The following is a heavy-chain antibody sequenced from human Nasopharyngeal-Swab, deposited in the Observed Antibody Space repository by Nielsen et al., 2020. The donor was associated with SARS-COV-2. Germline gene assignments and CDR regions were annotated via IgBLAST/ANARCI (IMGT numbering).Heavy chain of an antibody. V-gene: IGHV4-34*01. J-gene: IGHJ6*03. CDR2: INHSGST. CDR3: AREWRYGQRKLNYYYYMDV. Sequence: WIRQPPGKGLEWIGEINHSGSTNYNPSLKSRVTISVDTSKNQFSLKLSSVTAADTAVYYCAREWRYGQRKLNYYYYMDVWGKGTTVTVSS. D-gene: IGHD3-9*01.